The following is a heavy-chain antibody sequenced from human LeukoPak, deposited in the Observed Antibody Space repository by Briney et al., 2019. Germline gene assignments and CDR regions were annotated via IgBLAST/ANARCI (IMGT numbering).Heavy chain of an antibody. V-gene: IGHV3-30*18. J-gene: IGHJ4*02. CDR3: AKIVTPSRTQLNFDY. CDR1: GFTFSSYG. CDR2: ISYDGSNK. Sequence: GGSLRLSCAASGFTFSSYGMHWVRQAPGKGLEWVAVISYDGSNKYYADSVKGRFTISRDNSKNTLYLQMNSLRAEDTAVYYCAKIVTPSRTQLNFDYWGQGTLVTVSS. D-gene: IGHD3-16*02.